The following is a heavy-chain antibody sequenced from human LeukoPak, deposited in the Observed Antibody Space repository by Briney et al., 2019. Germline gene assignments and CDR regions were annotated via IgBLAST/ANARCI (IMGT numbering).Heavy chain of an antibody. CDR2: ISSSSSYI. CDR3: ARDGYDSSGYYRYYFDY. D-gene: IGHD3-22*01. CDR1: GFTFSSYS. V-gene: IGHV3-21*01. Sequence: GGSLRLSCAASGFTFSSYSMNWVRQAPGKGLEWVSSISSSSSYIYYADSVKGRFTISRDNTKNSLYLQMNSLRAEDTAVYYCARDGYDSSGYYRYYFDYWGQGTLVTVSS. J-gene: IGHJ4*02.